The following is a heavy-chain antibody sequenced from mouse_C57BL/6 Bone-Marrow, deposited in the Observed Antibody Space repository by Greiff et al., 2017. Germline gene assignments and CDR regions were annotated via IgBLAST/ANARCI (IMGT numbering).Heavy chain of an antibody. CDR3: AREEIYYDYYFDY. V-gene: IGHV1-81*01. J-gene: IGHJ2*01. CDR2: IYPRSGNT. CDR1: GYTFTSYG. D-gene: IGHD2-4*01. Sequence: VKLVESGAELARPGASVKLSCKASGYTFTSYGISWVKQRTGQGLEWIGEIYPRSGNTYYNEKFKGKATLTADKSSSTAYMELRSLTSEDSAVYFCAREEIYYDYYFDYWGQGTTLTVSS.